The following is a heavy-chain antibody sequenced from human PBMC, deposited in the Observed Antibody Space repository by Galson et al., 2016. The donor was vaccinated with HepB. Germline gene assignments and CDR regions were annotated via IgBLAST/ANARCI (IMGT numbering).Heavy chain of an antibody. CDR1: GFTVSSNY. CDR3: TTDRIVVVITTSYYYGMDV. J-gene: IGHJ6*02. CDR2: IKRKSDGGTT. Sequence: SLRLSCAASGFTVSSNYMSWVRQAPGKGLEWVGRIKRKSDGGTTYYAAPVKGRFTISRDDSKNMLYLQMKSLKPDDTAVYYCTTDRIVVVITTSYYYGMDVRGRGTTVTVSS. V-gene: IGHV3-15*05. D-gene: IGHD3-22*01.